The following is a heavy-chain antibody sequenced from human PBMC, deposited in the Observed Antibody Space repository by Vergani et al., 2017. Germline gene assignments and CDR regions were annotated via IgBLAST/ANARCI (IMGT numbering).Heavy chain of an antibody. V-gene: IGHV1-18*01. D-gene: IGHD3-22*01. Sequence: QVQLVQSGAEVKKPGASVKVSCKASGYTFTSYGISWVRQAPGQGLEWMGWISAYNGNTNYAQKLQGRVTMTTDTSTSTAYMELRSLRSDDTAVYYCAKDLHYYDSSGYSAYYEETSKYYYYYGMDVWGQGTTVTVSS. CDR1: GYTFTSYG. J-gene: IGHJ6*02. CDR3: AKDLHYYDSSGYSAYYEETSKYYYYYGMDV. CDR2: ISAYNGNT.